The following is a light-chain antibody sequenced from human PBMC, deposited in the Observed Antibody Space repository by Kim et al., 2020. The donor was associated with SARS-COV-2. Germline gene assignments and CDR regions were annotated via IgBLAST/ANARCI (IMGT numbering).Light chain of an antibody. V-gene: IGLV2-14*03. CDR1: SNDVGGFDY. CDR2: DVF. CDR3: SSYSSSTAVL. J-gene: IGLJ2*01. Sequence: GQSFTISCAGTSNDVGGFDYVSWYQQHPGKAPKLMIYDVFNRPSGVPNRFSASKSGNTASLTISGLHAEDEANYYCSSYSSSTAVLFGGGTQLTVL.